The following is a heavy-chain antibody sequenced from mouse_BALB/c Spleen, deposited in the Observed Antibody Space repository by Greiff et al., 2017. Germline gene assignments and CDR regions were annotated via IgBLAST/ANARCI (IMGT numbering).Heavy chain of an antibody. CDR3: ARSPTWAWFAY. CDR1: GYSITSDYA. D-gene: IGHD4-1*01. Sequence: EVKLQESGPGLVKPSQSLSLTCTVTGYSITSDYAWNWIRQFPGNKLEWMGYISYSGSTSYNPSLKSRISITRDTSKNQFFLQLNSVTTEDTATYYCARSPTWAWFAYWGQGTLVTVSA. CDR2: ISYSGST. V-gene: IGHV3-2*02. J-gene: IGHJ3*01.